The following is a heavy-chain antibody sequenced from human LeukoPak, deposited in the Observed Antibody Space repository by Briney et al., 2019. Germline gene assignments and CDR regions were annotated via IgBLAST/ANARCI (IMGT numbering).Heavy chain of an antibody. CDR1: GGSFSGYY. D-gene: IGHD6-6*01. V-gene: IGHV4-34*01. J-gene: IGHJ6*03. CDR3: ARVLYSSSSLVDYYYYMDV. CDR2: IYHSGST. Sequence: PSETLSLTCAVYGGSFSGYYWSWIRQPPGKGLEWIGEIYHSGSTNYNPSLKSRVTISVDKSKNQFSLKLSSVTAADTAVYYCARVLYSSSSLVDYYYYMDVWGKGTTVTVSS.